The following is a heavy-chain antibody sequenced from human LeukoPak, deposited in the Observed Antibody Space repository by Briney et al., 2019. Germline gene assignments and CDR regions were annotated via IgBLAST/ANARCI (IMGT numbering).Heavy chain of an antibody. CDR2: IYYSGST. Sequence: SETLSLTCTVSGGSISTSNYYWGWIRQPPGKGLEWIGSIYYSGSTYYNPSLKSRVTISVDTSKNQFSLKLSSVTAADTAVYYCARSVYGDYEDYFDYWGQGTLVTVSS. CDR3: ARSVYGDYEDYFDY. J-gene: IGHJ4*02. CDR1: GGSISTSNYY. V-gene: IGHV4-39*01. D-gene: IGHD4-17*01.